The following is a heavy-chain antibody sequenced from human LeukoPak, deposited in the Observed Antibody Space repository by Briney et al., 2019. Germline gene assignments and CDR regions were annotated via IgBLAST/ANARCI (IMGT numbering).Heavy chain of an antibody. CDR3: AREMSGSNDAFDI. Sequence: GGSLRLSCASSGFTLSTYDMHWVRQVTGEALEWVSMIYEAGNTYYTGSVKGRFTISRENAKNSLYLQMHGLTAGDTAVYYCAREMSGSNDAFDIWGPGTMVTVSS. V-gene: IGHV3-13*01. CDR2: IYEAGNT. CDR1: GFTLSTYD. D-gene: IGHD3-10*01. J-gene: IGHJ3*02.